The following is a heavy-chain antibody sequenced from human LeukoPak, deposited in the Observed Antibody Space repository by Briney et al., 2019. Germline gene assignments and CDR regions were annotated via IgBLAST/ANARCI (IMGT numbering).Heavy chain of an antibody. V-gene: IGHV3-23*01. D-gene: IGHD3-9*01. J-gene: IGHJ4*02. CDR2: ISGSGGRT. Sequence: GGSLRLSCAVSGTTLSNYGMSWVRQAPGKGLEWVAGISGSGGRTDYAHSVKGRFTISRDNSKNTLYLQMKSLRAEDTAVYFCAKRGVVIRVILIGFHKEAYYFDSWGQGALVTVSS. CDR1: GTTLSNYG. CDR3: AKRGVVIRVILIGFHKEAYYFDS.